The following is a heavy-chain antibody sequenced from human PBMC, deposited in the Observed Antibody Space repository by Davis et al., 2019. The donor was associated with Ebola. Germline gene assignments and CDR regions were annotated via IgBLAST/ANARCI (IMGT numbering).Heavy chain of an antibody. D-gene: IGHD6-6*01. Sequence: AASVKVSCKASGYTFTSYAMHWVRQAPGQRLEWMGWINACNGSTKYSQKFQGRVTITRDTSASTAYMELSSLRSEDTAVYYCARGSSKAYYYYGMDVWGQGTTVTVSS. CDR1: GYTFTSYA. V-gene: IGHV1-3*01. CDR2: INACNGST. J-gene: IGHJ6*02. CDR3: ARGSSKAYYYYGMDV.